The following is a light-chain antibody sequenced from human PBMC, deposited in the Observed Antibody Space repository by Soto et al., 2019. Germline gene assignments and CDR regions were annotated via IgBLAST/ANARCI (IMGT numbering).Light chain of an antibody. V-gene: IGKV3-20*01. CDR3: QHYDGSPRT. J-gene: IGKJ2*01. CDR2: GVF. CDR1: QSVNSNF. Sequence: TVLTESPGTVSLSPGERATLSCRTSQSVNSNFLAWYQQKPGQAPRLLIYGVFNRATGIPDRFSGSGSGTDITLTISGLEPEDSAVYYCQHYDGSPRTFGQGTKLEIK.